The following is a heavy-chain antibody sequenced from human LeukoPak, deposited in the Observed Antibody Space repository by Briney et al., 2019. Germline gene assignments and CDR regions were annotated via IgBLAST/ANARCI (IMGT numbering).Heavy chain of an antibody. CDR2: IYYSGST. CDR1: GGSISSSSYY. CDR3: ARHSDWTFDY. V-gene: IGHV4-39*01. D-gene: IGHD6-19*01. J-gene: IGHJ4*01. Sequence: SETLSLTCTVSGGSISSSSYYWGWIRQPPGKGLEWIGSIYYSGSTYYNPSLKSRVTISVDTSKNQFSLKLSSVTAADTAVYYCARHSDWTFDYWGHGTLVTVSS.